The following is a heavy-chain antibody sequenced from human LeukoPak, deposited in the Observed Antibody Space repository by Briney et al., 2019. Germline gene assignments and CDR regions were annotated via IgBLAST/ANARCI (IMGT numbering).Heavy chain of an antibody. D-gene: IGHD5-18*01. CDR2: ISFDGSYK. Sequence: PGGSLRLSCAASGFTFSSYGMHWVRQAPGKGLEWVGVISFDGSYKYYADSVKGRFTISRDNSKNTLYLQMNSLRAEDTAVYYCAKGVDTATLHGAFDIWGQGIKVTVSS. CDR3: AKGVDTATLHGAFDI. V-gene: IGHV3-30*18. J-gene: IGHJ3*02. CDR1: GFTFSSYG.